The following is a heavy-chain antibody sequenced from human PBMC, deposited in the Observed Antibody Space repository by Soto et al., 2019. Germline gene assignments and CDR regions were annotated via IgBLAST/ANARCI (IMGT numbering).Heavy chain of an antibody. CDR3: TRQVYCSSTSCYTHYYYGMDV. CDR1: GFTFSGSA. J-gene: IGHJ6*02. V-gene: IGHV3-73*01. Sequence: GGSLRLSCAASGFTFSGSAMHWVRQASGKGLEWVGRIRSKANSYATAYAASVKGRFTISRDDSKNTAYLQMNSLKTEDTAVYYCTRQVYCSSTSCYTHYYYGMDVWGQGTTVTVYS. CDR2: IRSKANSYAT. D-gene: IGHD2-2*02.